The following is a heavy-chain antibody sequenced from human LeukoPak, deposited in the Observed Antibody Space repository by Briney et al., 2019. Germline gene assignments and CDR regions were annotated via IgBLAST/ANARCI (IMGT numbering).Heavy chain of an antibody. Sequence: ASVKVSCKASGYTFTSYYMHWVRQAPGQGLEWMGIINPSGGSTSYAQKFQGRVTMTRDMSTSTVYMELSSLRSEDTAVYYCARERREYSSVFLIRTFDIWGQGTMVTVSS. V-gene: IGHV1-46*01. D-gene: IGHD6-19*01. CDR3: ARERREYSSVFLIRTFDI. CDR1: GYTFTSYY. J-gene: IGHJ3*02. CDR2: INPSGGST.